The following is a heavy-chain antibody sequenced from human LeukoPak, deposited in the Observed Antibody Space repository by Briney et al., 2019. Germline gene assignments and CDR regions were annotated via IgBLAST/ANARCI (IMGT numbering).Heavy chain of an antibody. Sequence: PGGSLRLSCAASGFTFDDYGMSWVRQAPGKGLEWVSGINWNGGSTGCADSVKGRFTISRDNAKNSLYLQMNSLRAEDTALYYCARAPRYDFWSGSSWNYFDYWGQGTLVTVSS. CDR2: INWNGGST. CDR3: ARAPRYDFWSGSSWNYFDY. V-gene: IGHV3-20*04. J-gene: IGHJ4*02. D-gene: IGHD3-3*01. CDR1: GFTFDDYG.